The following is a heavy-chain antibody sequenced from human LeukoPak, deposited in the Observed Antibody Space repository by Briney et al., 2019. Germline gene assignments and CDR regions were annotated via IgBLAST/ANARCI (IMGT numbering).Heavy chain of an antibody. J-gene: IGHJ5*02. CDR3: ARVCCYFDSGSSPNWFDP. Sequence: SETLSLTCTVSGGSIRSDFWSWIRQPPGKGLEWIGYVYYSGSTNYSPSLNSRVTISIDTSKNKFSLKLTSVTAADTAVYHCARVCCYFDSGSSPNWFDPWGQGTLVTVSS. V-gene: IGHV4-59*01. D-gene: IGHD3-10*01. CDR1: GGSIRSDF. CDR2: VYYSGST.